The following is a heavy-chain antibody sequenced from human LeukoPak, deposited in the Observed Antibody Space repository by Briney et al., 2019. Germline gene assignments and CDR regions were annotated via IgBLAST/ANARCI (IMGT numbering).Heavy chain of an antibody. CDR3: ARGRGIYYDSSGNFDY. V-gene: IGHV3-30-3*01. J-gene: IGHJ4*02. CDR1: GFTFSSYA. D-gene: IGHD3-22*01. CDR2: ISYDGSNK. Sequence: GGSLRLSCAASGFTFSSYAMHWVRQAPGKGLEWVAVISYDGSNKYYADSVKGRFTISRDNSKNTLYLQMNSLRAEDTAVYYCARGRGIYYDSSGNFDYWGQGTLVTVSS.